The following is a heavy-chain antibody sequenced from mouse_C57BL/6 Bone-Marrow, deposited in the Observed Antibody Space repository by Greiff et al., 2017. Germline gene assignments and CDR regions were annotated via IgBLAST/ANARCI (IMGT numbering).Heavy chain of an antibody. CDR3: GRDGSSYCYFDY. CDR1: GYTFTDYY. D-gene: IGHD1-1*01. V-gene: IGHV1-19*01. CDR2: INPYNGGT. J-gene: IGHJ2*01. Sequence: VQLQQSGPVLVKPGASVKMSCKASGYTFTDYYMNWVKQSHGKSLEWIGVINPYNGGTSYNQKFKGQATLTVDTSSSTAYMELNSLTSDDAAVYYCGRDGSSYCYFDYWGQGTTLTVSS.